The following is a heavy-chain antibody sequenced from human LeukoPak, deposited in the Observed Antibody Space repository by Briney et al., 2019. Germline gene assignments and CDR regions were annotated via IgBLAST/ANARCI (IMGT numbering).Heavy chain of an antibody. CDR1: GFTFSSYW. Sequence: SGGSLRLSCAASGFTFSSYWMHWVRQAPGKGLVWVSRINSDGSSTSYADSVKGRFTISRDNAKNTLYLQMNSLRAGDTAVYYCARAVRSGWYIYWGQGTLVTVSS. CDR2: INSDGSST. D-gene: IGHD6-19*01. CDR3: ARAVRSGWYIY. V-gene: IGHV3-74*01. J-gene: IGHJ4*02.